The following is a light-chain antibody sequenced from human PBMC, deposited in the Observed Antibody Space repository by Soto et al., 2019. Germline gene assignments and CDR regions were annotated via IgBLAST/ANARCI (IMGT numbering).Light chain of an antibody. CDR3: AAWDDSLKGLV. J-gene: IGLJ3*02. CDR2: SIN. V-gene: IGLV1-44*01. CDR1: SSNIESNT. Sequence: QYVLTQPPSASGTPGQRVTISCSGSSSNIESNTVNWYQQLPGTAPKLLIYSINQRPSGVPDRFSGSKSGTSASLAIIGLRSEDEADYFCAAWDDSLKGLVFGGATQLTVL.